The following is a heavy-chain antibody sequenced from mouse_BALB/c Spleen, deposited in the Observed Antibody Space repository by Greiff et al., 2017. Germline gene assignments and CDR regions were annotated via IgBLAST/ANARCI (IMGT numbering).Heavy chain of an antibody. Sequence: EVQRVESGAELVKPGASVKLSCTASGFNIKDTYMHWVKQRPEQGLEWIGRIDPANGNTKYDPKFQGKATITADTSSNTAYLQLSSLTSEDTAVYYCASKRNYYGSSYSNYFDYWGQGTTLTVSS. V-gene: IGHV14-3*02. CDR2: IDPANGNT. CDR1: GFNIKDTY. J-gene: IGHJ2*01. D-gene: IGHD1-1*01. CDR3: ASKRNYYGSSYSNYFDY.